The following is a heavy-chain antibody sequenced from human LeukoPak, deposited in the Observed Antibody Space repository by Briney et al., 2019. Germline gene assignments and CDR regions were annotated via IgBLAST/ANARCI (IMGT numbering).Heavy chain of an antibody. D-gene: IGHD3-10*01. CDR2: IKQDGREK. CDR3: ASQITISYFFGN. CDR1: KFTFSSYW. V-gene: IGHV3-7*01. J-gene: IGHJ4*02. Sequence: GSLRLFFLSPKFTFSSYWVGLVRPSPGKGLEWGANIKQDGREKYYVDSVKGRFTISRDNAKNSLYLQMNSLRSEDTAVYYCASQITISYFFGNWGQGALVTVSS.